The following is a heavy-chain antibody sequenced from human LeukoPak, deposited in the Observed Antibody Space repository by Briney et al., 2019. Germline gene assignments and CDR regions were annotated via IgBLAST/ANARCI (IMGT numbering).Heavy chain of an antibody. CDR1: GFTFSSYS. CDR2: ISSSSSTI. D-gene: IGHD6-6*01. V-gene: IGHV3-48*02. Sequence: PGGSLRLSCAASGFTFSSYSMNWVRQAPGKGLEWVSYISSSSSTIYYADSVKGRFTISRDNAKNSLYLQMNSLRDEDTAVYYCASAPEATWQLVTDAFDIWGQGTMVTVPS. J-gene: IGHJ3*02. CDR3: ASAPEATWQLVTDAFDI.